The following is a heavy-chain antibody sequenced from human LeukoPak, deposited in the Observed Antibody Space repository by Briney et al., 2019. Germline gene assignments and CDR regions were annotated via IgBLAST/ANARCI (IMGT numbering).Heavy chain of an antibody. CDR3: AKAYYGSTEHYYYGMDV. V-gene: IGHV3-11*06. D-gene: IGHD3-10*01. CDR1: GFTLSTNY. Sequence: GGSLRLSCAASGFTLSTNYMSWVRQAPGKGLDWVSYISSSSSYTNYADSVKGRFTISRDNAKNSLYLQMNSLRAEDTAAYYCAKAYYGSTEHYYYGMDVWGKGTTVTVSS. CDR2: ISSSSSYT. J-gene: IGHJ6*04.